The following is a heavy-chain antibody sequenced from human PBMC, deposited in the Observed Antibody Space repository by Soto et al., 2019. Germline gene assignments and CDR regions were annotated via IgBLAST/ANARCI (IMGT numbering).Heavy chain of an antibody. CDR3: ARSGEILHTFDS. Sequence: GGSLRLSCVVSGVSFSDYSMNWVRQAPGKGLEWVALISGSSSYIYYADSVKGRFTISRDNAKNSLFLQMDSLRVEDTAVYYCARSGEILHTFDSWGQGTLVTVSS. D-gene: IGHD1-26*01. CDR1: GVSFSDYS. J-gene: IGHJ4*02. CDR2: ISGSSSYI. V-gene: IGHV3-21*01.